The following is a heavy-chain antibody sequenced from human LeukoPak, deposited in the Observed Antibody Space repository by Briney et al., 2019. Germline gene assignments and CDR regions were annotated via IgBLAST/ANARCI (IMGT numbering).Heavy chain of an antibody. CDR1: GYTFTSYY. V-gene: IGHV1-46*01. Sequence: ASVKVSCKASGYTFTSYYTHWVRQAPGQGLEWMGIINPSGGSTSYAQKFQGRVTMTRDTSTSTVYMELSSLRSEDTAVYYCARAHPVRYFDWFTPLDVWGRGTTVTVSS. D-gene: IGHD3-9*01. J-gene: IGHJ6*04. CDR3: ARAHPVRYFDWFTPLDV. CDR2: INPSGGST.